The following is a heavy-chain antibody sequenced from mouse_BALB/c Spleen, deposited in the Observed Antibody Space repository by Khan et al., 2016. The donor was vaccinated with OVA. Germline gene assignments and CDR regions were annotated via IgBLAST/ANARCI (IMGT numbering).Heavy chain of an antibody. CDR2: IWGGGST. V-gene: IGHV2-6-5*01. Sequence: QVQLKESGPGLVAPSQNLSLTCTVSGFSLSDYGVSWIRQPPGKGLEWLGVIWGGGSTYYNSDLKSRLSISKDNSKSQVFLKMSSLQSDDTAMFYCAKGVLSYYYTLDYWGQGTSVTVSS. CDR1: GFSLSDYG. J-gene: IGHJ4*01. CDR3: AKGVLSYYYTLDY.